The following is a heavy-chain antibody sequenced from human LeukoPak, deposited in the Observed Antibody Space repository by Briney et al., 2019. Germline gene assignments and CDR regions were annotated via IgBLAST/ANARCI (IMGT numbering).Heavy chain of an antibody. V-gene: IGHV4-4*02. CDR2: VRLDGTT. Sequence: PSGTLSLTCGVSGGSVTSTNWWTWVRQPPGKGLEWIGEVRLDGTTNYNPSLESRLTISVDLSENHISLRLTSVTAADTAVYYCAREGGFFRPLDYSGQGTLVTVSS. J-gene: IGHJ4*02. CDR3: AREGGFFRPLDY. CDR1: GGSVTSTNW. D-gene: IGHD3-3*01.